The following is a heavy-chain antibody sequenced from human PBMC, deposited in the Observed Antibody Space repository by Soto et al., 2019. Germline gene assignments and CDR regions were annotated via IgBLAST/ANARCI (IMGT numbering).Heavy chain of an antibody. Sequence: QVQLVESGEGVVQPGRSLRLSCAASGFTFSSYAMHWVRQAPGKGLEWVAVISYDGSNKYYADSVKGRFTISRDNSKNTLYLQMNSLRAEDTAVYYCARGRYFDWLLSGWFDPWGQGTLVTVSS. V-gene: IGHV3-30-3*01. J-gene: IGHJ5*02. CDR1: GFTFSSYA. CDR2: ISYDGSNK. CDR3: ARGRYFDWLLSGWFDP. D-gene: IGHD3-9*01.